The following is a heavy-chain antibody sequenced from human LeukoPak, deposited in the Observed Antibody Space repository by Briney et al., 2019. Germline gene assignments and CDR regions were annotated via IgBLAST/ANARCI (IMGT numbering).Heavy chain of an antibody. CDR2: ISYDGSNK. Sequence: AGGSLRLSCAASGFTFSSYGMHWVRQAPGKGLEWVAVISYDGSNKYYADPVKGRFTISRDNSKNTLYLQMNSLRAEDTAVYYCARRGSSWYYAFDIWGQGTMVTVSS. J-gene: IGHJ3*02. CDR1: GFTFSSYG. V-gene: IGHV3-30*03. CDR3: ARRGSSWYYAFDI. D-gene: IGHD6-13*01.